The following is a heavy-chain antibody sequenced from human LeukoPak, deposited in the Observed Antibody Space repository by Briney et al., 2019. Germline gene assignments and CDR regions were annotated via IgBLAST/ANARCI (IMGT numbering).Heavy chain of an antibody. Sequence: PSETLSLTCTVSGGSISSSSYYWGWIRQPPGKGLEWIGSIYYSGSTYYNPSLKSRVTISVDTSKNQFSLKLSSVTAADTAVYYCARDLAVAGMGVWGQGTLVTVSS. CDR2: IYYSGST. CDR1: GGSISSSSYY. CDR3: ARDLAVAGMGV. J-gene: IGHJ4*02. D-gene: IGHD6-19*01. V-gene: IGHV4-39*07.